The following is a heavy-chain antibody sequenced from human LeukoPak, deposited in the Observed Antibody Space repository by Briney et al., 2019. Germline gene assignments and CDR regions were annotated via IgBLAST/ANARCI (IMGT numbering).Heavy chain of an antibody. CDR2: ISSSGSTI. CDR1: GFTFSDYY. D-gene: IGHD3-9*01. J-gene: IGHJ4*02. Sequence: GGSLRLSCAASGFTFSDYYMSWIRQAPGKGLEWVSYISSSGSTIYYADPVKGRFTISRDNAKNSLYLQMNSLRAEDTAVYYCARDRGVLRYFDWLSSSCPPDYWGQGTLVTVSS. V-gene: IGHV3-11*04. CDR3: ARDRGVLRYFDWLSSSCPPDY.